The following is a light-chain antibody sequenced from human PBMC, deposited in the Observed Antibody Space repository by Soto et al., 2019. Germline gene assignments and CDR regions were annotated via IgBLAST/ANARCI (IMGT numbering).Light chain of an antibody. V-gene: IGKV1-5*01. J-gene: IGKJ1*01. Sequence: DIQMTQSPPTLSSSVGERVTITCRASQSISSWLAWYQQKPGKAPKLLIYDASSLESGVPSRVSGSGSGTEFTLTISSLQPDDFATYYCQQYNSYPWTFGQGTKVDIK. CDR1: QSISSW. CDR2: DAS. CDR3: QQYNSYPWT.